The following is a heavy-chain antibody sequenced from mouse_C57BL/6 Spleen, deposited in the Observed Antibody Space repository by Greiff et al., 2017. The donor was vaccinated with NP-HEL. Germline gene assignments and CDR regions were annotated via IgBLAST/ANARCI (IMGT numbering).Heavy chain of an antibody. V-gene: IGHV1-82*01. D-gene: IGHD1-1*01. CDR2: IYPGDGDT. J-gene: IGHJ2*01. CDR3: ARLVTTVVATSYYFDY. Sequence: VQLQQSGPELVKPGASVKISCKASGYAFSSSWMNWVKQRPGKGLEWIGRIYPGDGDTNYNGKFKGKATLTADKSSSTAYMQLSSLTSEDSAVYFCARLVTTVVATSYYFDYWGQGTTLTVSS. CDR1: GYAFSSSW.